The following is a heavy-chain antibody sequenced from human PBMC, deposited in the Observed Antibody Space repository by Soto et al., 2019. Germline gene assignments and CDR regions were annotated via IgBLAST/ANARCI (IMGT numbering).Heavy chain of an antibody. V-gene: IGHV2-26*01. CDR2: IFSSDEK. J-gene: IGHJ4*02. CDR3: GGILRHKYYPPGY. CDR1: GISLSNDRTG. D-gene: IGHD1-26*01. Sequence: SGPTLVNPTETLTLPCTVSGISLSNDRTGVSWIRQPPGKALEWLAHIFSSDEKSYSTSLNNRPTISKATSKSQVVLIMTNMVPVNTGTYLCGGILRHKYYPPGYWGQGIQVTVSS.